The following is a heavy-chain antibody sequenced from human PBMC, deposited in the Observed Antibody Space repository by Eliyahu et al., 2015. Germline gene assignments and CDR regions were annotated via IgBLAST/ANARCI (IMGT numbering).Heavy chain of an antibody. CDR1: XGSISXXSYY. CDR2: IYYSGST. CDR3: ARVSLEQLESNYGMDV. D-gene: IGHD6-13*01. J-gene: IGHJ6*02. Sequence: QLQLQESGPGLVKPSETLSLTXTXXXGSISXXSYYWGWIRXPPGKGLEWIGSIYYSGSTYYNPSLKSRVTISVDTSKNQFSLKLSSVTAADTAVYYCARVSLEQLESNYGMDVWGQGTTVTVSS. V-gene: IGHV4-39*07.